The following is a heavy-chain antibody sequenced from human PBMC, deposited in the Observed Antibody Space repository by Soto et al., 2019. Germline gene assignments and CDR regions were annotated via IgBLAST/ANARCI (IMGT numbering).Heavy chain of an antibody. V-gene: IGHV1-69*04. D-gene: IGHD6-13*01. CDR1: GGTFSSYT. CDR2: IIPILGIA. CDR3: ARDPGIAAAGTFDY. J-gene: IGHJ4*02. Sequence: SVKVSCKASGGTFSSYTISWVRQAPGQGLEWMGRIIPILGIANYAQKFQGRVTITADKSTSTAYMELSSLRSEDTAAYYCARDPGIAAAGTFDYWGQGTLVTVSS.